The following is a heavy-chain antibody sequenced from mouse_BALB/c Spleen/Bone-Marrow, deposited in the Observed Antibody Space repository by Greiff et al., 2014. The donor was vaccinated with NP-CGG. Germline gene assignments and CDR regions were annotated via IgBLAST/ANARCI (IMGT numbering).Heavy chain of an antibody. CDR2: IDPSDSET. D-gene: IGHD4-1*01. CDR1: GYTFTSYW. V-gene: IGHV1-61*01. Sequence: QVHVKQSGAELVRPGASVKLSCKASGYTFTSYWMNWVRQRPGQGLEWIGVIDPSDSETHYNQMFKDKASLTVDKSSSTAYVQLSSLTSEDSAVYYCARNWAFDYWGQGTTLTVSS. CDR3: ARNWAFDY. J-gene: IGHJ2*01.